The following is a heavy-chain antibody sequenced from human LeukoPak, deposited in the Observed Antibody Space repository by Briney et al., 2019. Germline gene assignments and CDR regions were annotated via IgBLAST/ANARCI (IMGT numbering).Heavy chain of an antibody. CDR1: GFDFRTYG. D-gene: IGHD3-16*01. Sequence: GGSLRLSCAASGFDFRTYGMHWVRQAPGKGLEWVAVISYDGSNKYYADSVKGRFTISRDNSKNTLYLQMNSLRAEDTAAYFCAKGGIYNWFDPWGQGTLVTVSS. CDR2: ISYDGSNK. J-gene: IGHJ5*02. CDR3: AKGGIYNWFDP. V-gene: IGHV3-30*12.